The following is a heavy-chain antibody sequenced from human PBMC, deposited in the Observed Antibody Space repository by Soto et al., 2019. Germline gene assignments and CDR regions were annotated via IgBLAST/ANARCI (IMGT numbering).Heavy chain of an antibody. CDR2: IIPILGIA. V-gene: IGHV1-69*02. J-gene: IGHJ6*03. Sequence: QVQLVQSGAEVKKPGSSVKVSCKASGGTFSSYTISWVRQAPGQGLEWMGRIIPILGIANYAQKFQGRVPITADKSTSTAYMERSSLRSEDTAVYYCARAVYSSSARGNYYYYMDVWGKGTTVTVSS. D-gene: IGHD6-6*01. CDR3: ARAVYSSSARGNYYYYMDV. CDR1: GGTFSSYT.